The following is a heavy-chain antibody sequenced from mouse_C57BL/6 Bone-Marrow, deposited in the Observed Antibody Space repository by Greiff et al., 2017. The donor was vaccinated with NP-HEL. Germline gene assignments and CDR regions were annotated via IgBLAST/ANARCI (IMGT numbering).Heavy chain of an antibody. Sequence: QVHVKQPGAELVKPGASVKLSCKASGYTFTSYWMQWVKQRPGQVLEWIGEIDPSDSYTNYNQKFKGKATLTVDTSSSTAYMQLSSLTSEDSAVYYCARGGFAYWGQGTLVTVSA. CDR3: ARGGFAY. CDR1: GYTFTSYW. V-gene: IGHV1-50*01. CDR2: IDPSDSYT. J-gene: IGHJ3*01.